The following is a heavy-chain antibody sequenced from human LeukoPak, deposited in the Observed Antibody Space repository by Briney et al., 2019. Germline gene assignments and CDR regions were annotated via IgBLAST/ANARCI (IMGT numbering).Heavy chain of an antibody. J-gene: IGHJ6*02. CDR3: AGCSGGSCYSRGKYGVDV. CDR1: GFTFSSYA. Sequence: GGSLRLSCATTGFTFSSYAMNWVRQAPGKGLECVSFISTSGDFTYYAASVKGRFTVSRDNSKNTLYLQMNSLRADDTAVYYCAGCSGGSCYSRGKYGVDVWGQGTTVIVSS. V-gene: IGHV3-23*01. D-gene: IGHD2-15*01. CDR2: ISTSGDFT.